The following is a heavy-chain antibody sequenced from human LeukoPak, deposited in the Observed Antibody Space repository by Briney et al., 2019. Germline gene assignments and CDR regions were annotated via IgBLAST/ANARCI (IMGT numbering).Heavy chain of an antibody. CDR1: GFTFSSYA. Sequence: PGGSLRPSCAASGFTFSSYAMSWVRQAPGKGLEWVSTFSGSGGGTYYADSVKGRFTISRDNSKNTLYLQMNSLRAEDTAVYYCARRAGDYSHPYDYWGQGILVTVSS. CDR3: ARRAGDYSHPYDY. J-gene: IGHJ4*02. CDR2: FSGSGGGT. V-gene: IGHV3-23*01. D-gene: IGHD3-22*01.